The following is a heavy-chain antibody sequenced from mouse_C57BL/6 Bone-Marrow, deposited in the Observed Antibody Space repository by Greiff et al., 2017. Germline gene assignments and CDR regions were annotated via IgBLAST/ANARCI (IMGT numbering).Heavy chain of an antibody. D-gene: IGHD5-1*01. CDR1: GYTFTSYW. CDR3: ARRTYPWDIDF. Sequence: QVQLQQPGPELVKPGASVKLSCKASGYTFTSYWMHWVKQRPGQGLAWIGVIDPSDSYTNYNDKFKGKATLTVDTSSSTAYMQLHSLTSEDSAVYYGARRTYPWDIDFWGQGTTVTVSS. CDR2: IDPSDSYT. V-gene: IGHV1-59*01. J-gene: IGHJ4*01.